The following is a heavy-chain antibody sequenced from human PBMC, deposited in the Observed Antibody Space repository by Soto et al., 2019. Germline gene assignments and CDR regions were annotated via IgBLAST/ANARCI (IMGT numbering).Heavy chain of an antibody. V-gene: IGHV4-30-4*08. CDR1: GGSISYEYYH. Sequence: SETLSLTCTVSGGSISYEYYHWTWIRQSPGKGLEWIGYIHYSGSIIYNPSFKSRVTISVDTSKNQFPLQLSSVTAADTAVYYCAREDDGGDRDYYGLDVWGQGTTVTVSS. J-gene: IGHJ6*02. D-gene: IGHD2-21*02. CDR2: IHYSGSI. CDR3: AREDDGGDRDYYGLDV.